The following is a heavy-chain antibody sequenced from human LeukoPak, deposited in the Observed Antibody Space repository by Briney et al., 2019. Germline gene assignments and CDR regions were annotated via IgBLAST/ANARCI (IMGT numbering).Heavy chain of an antibody. CDR1: GGTFSSYA. Sequence: SVKVSCKASGGTFSSYAISWVRQAPGQGLEWMGRIIPIFGTANYAQKFQGRVTITTDESTSTAYMELSSLPSDDSAVYYCARVVTGTGWFDPCGQGTLVTVSS. D-gene: IGHD1-1*01. CDR2: IIPIFGTA. CDR3: ARVVTGTGWFDP. J-gene: IGHJ5*02. V-gene: IGHV1-69*05.